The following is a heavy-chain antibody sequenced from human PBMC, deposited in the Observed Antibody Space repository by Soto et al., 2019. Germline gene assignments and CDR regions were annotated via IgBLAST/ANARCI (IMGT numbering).Heavy chain of an antibody. CDR3: ARELRGYSYGPGEVF. D-gene: IGHD5-18*01. CDR1: GGTITSSNNS. CDR2: IYASGRD. V-gene: IGHV4-30-4*01. Sequence: SETLSLTCTVSGGTITSSNNSCSWNRQSPGQGLEWIGHIYASGRDYYNPLLRSLVSMSINTTKNQFSLSLNSGADADTVVYFWARELRGYSYGPGEVFWGRGSLVTVSS. J-gene: IGHJ4*02.